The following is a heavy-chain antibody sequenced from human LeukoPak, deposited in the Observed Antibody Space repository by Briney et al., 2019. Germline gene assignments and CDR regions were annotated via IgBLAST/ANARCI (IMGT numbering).Heavy chain of an antibody. D-gene: IGHD4-23*01. V-gene: IGHV3-30-3*02. J-gene: IGHJ4*02. Sequence: SGGSLRLSCAASGFTFSSYAMHWVRQAPGKGLEWVAVISYDGSNKYYADSVKGRFTISRDNSKNTLYLQMNSLRAEDTAVYFCAKTVANSVGCVQYWGQGTLVTVSS. CDR1: GFTFSSYA. CDR2: ISYDGSNK. CDR3: AKTVANSVGCVQY.